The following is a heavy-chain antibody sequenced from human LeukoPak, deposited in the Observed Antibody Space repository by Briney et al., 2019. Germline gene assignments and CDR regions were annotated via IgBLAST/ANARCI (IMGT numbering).Heavy chain of an antibody. Sequence: GGSLRLSCAASGFTFSSYGMHWVRQAPGKGLEWVSAISGSGGSTYYADSVKGRFTISRDNSKNTLYLQMNSLRAEDTAVYYCAKGLQNYDFWSGLDYWGQGTLVTVSS. CDR2: ISGSGGST. CDR3: AKGLQNYDFWSGLDY. CDR1: GFTFSSYG. V-gene: IGHV3-23*01. D-gene: IGHD3-3*01. J-gene: IGHJ4*02.